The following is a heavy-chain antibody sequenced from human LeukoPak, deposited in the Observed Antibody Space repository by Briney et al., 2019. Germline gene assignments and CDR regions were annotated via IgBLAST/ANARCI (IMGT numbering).Heavy chain of an antibody. D-gene: IGHD3-22*01. J-gene: IGHJ4*02. CDR3: AKEVHSSGYYSDY. CDR1: GFTFNGYA. V-gene: IGHV3-23*01. Sequence: PGGSLRLSCAASGFTFNGYAMNWVRQAPGKGLEWVSAISDSGDNTYYADSVRGRFTISRDNSKDTLYLQMNSLRAEDTAVYYCAKEVHSSGYYSDYWGQGTLVTVSS. CDR2: ISDSGDNT.